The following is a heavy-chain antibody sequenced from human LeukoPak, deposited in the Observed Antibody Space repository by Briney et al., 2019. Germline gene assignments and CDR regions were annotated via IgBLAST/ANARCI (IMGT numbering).Heavy chain of an antibody. CDR3: ARDPTYYYDSSGYSILDY. J-gene: IGHJ4*02. D-gene: IGHD3-22*01. V-gene: IGHV3-30-3*01. CDR2: ISYDGSNK. Sequence: GGSLRLSCAASGFTFSSYAMHWVRQAPGKGLEWVAVISYDGSNKYYADSVKGRFTISRDNSKNTLYLQMNSLRAEDTAVYYCARDPTYYYDSSGYSILDYWGQGTLVTVSS. CDR1: GFTFSSYA.